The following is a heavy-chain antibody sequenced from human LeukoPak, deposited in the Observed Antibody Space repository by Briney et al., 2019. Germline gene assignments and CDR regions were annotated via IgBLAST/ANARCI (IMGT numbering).Heavy chain of an antibody. D-gene: IGHD6-6*01. CDR2: IYYSGSA. CDR3: ARANSSSSRAFDY. Sequence: PSETLSLTCTVSGGSISSYYWSWIRQPPGKGLEWIGYIYYSGSANYNPSLKSRVTMSVDTAKNQFSLKLSSVTAADTAVYYCARANSSSSRAFDYWGQGTLVTVSS. V-gene: IGHV4-59*12. J-gene: IGHJ4*02. CDR1: GGSISSYY.